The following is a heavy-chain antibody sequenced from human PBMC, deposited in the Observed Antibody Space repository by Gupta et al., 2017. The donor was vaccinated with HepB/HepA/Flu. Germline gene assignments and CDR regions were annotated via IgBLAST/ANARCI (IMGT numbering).Heavy chain of an antibody. V-gene: IGHV3-23*01. J-gene: IGHJ6*03. CDR3: AKDLHFWSAMDV. Sequence: EVQLLQSGVGVVQPGGSLTPSSAASGLTLPATAMSWVRQAPGKGLEWVSGIGSDMSTHYADSVKGRFTISSDNSQNTVSLEMNSLSAEDTAVYYCAKDLHFWSAMDVWGEGTTVTVSS. CDR1: GLTLPATA. D-gene: IGHD3-3*02. CDR2: IGSDMST.